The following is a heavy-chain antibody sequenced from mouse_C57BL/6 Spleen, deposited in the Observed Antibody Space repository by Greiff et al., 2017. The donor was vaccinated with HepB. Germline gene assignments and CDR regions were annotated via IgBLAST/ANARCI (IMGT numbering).Heavy chain of an antibody. D-gene: IGHD2-5*01. CDR3: ATYYSNYVWFAY. Sequence: EVNVVESGGGLVKPGGSLKLSCAASGFTFSSYTMSWVRQTPEKRLEWVATISGGGGNTYYPDSVKGRFTISRDNAKNTLYLQMSSLRSEDTALYYCATYYSNYVWFAYWGQGTLVTVSA. CDR2: ISGGGGNT. V-gene: IGHV5-9*01. CDR1: GFTFSSYT. J-gene: IGHJ3*01.